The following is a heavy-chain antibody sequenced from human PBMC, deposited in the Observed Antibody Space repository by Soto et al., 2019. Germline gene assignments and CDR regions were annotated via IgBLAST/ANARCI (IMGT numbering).Heavy chain of an antibody. CDR2: ISSSSNDI. CDR3: GRDRGSEVFDS. V-gene: IGHV3-21*01. D-gene: IGHD5-12*01. Sequence: PGVSLRLSCSASGFNFNVYSMNWVRQAPVKGLEWISSISSSSNDIHYRDSVRDRFTISRDNAKNSLYLQLDSLRVEDTAVYFCGRDRGSEVFDSWGQGTLVTVSS. J-gene: IGHJ5*01. CDR1: GFNFNVYS.